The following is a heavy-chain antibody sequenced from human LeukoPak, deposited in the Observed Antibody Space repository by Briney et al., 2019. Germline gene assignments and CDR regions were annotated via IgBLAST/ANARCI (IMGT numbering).Heavy chain of an antibody. CDR1: GGTFSSYA. V-gene: IGHV1-69*01. D-gene: IGHD1-26*01. J-gene: IGHJ4*02. CDR2: IIPIFGTA. CDR3: ARLFGSYSQSAQYYFDY. Sequence: GSSVKVSCKASGGTFSSYAISWVRQAPGQGLEWMGGIIPIFGTANYAQKFQGRVTITADESTSTAYMELSSLRSEDTAVYYCARLFGSYSQSAQYYFDYWGQGTLVTVSS.